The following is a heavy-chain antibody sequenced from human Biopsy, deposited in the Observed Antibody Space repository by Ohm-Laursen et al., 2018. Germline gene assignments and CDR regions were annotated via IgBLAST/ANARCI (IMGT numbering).Heavy chain of an antibody. D-gene: IGHD6-19*01. V-gene: IGHV1-46*01. J-gene: IGHJ4*02. Sequence: ASVKVSCKASGYTFTSYYMHWVRQAPGQGLEWMGMINPSGSTTSYPQIFQGRVTMTRDTSKSTVYMELSSLRSADTAVYFCARNAGWYGDLYYFDYWGQGTLITVSS. CDR3: ARNAGWYGDLYYFDY. CDR1: GYTFTSYY. CDR2: INPSGSTT.